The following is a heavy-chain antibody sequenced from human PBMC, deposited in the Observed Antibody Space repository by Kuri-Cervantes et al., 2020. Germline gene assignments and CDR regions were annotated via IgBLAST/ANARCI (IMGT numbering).Heavy chain of an antibody. J-gene: IGHJ4*02. D-gene: IGHD6-19*01. CDR1: GGTFSSYA. V-gene: IGHV1-69*13. CDR3: ARCVGSGWYFNDY. CDR2: IIPIFGTA. Sequence: SVKVSCKASGGTFSSYAISWVQQAPGQGLEWMGGIIPIFGTANYAQKFQGRVTITADESTSTVYMELSSLRSEDTAVYYCARCVGSGWYFNDYWGQGTLVTVSS.